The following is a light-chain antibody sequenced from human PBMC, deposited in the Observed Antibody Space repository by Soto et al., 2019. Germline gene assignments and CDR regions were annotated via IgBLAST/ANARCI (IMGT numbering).Light chain of an antibody. CDR3: QQYGNWPPIT. Sequence: EIVMTQSPASLSVSPGERVALSCRASQNINTALAWYQQKPGQAPRLLVYGAFTRATGIPARFSGSGSGTEFSLTISGLQSEDFAVYYCQQYGNWPPITFGGGTKVEIK. J-gene: IGKJ4*01. CDR1: QNINTA. CDR2: GAF. V-gene: IGKV3-15*01.